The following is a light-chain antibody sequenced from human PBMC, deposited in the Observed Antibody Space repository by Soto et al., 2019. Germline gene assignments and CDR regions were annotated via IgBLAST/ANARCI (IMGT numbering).Light chain of an antibody. Sequence: EIVMTQSPATLSVSPGERATLSCRSSQSVSSNLAWYHQKPGQAPRLLIYAASTRATGIPPRFSGGGSGTEFALTISSLQSEDFAVYYYQQYSNWPPYTFGQGTKLEIK. V-gene: IGKV3-15*01. CDR1: QSVSSN. J-gene: IGKJ2*01. CDR3: QQYSNWPPYT. CDR2: AAS.